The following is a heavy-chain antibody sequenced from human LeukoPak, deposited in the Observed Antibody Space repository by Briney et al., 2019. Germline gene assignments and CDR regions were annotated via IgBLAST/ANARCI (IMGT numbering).Heavy chain of an antibody. Sequence: ASVKVSCKASGYTFTSYYMHWVRQAPGQGLEWMGIINPSGGSTSYAQKFQGRVTITRDTSTGTVYMELSSLRSEDTAVYYCARDGSGSYACDYWGQGTLVTVSS. CDR2: INPSGGST. V-gene: IGHV1-46*01. J-gene: IGHJ4*02. CDR3: ARDGSGSYACDY. CDR1: GYTFTSYY. D-gene: IGHD1-26*01.